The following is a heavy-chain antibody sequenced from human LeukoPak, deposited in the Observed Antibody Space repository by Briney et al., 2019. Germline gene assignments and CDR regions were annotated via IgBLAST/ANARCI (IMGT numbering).Heavy chain of an antibody. D-gene: IGHD4-17*01. CDR3: ARDVVPRDYGDTLNAYDL. CDR2: IHHDGRT. V-gene: IGHV4-34*01. CDR1: GGSLSGYY. Sequence: SSETLSLTCAVSGGSLSGYYWSWIRQSPGKGLEWMGDIHHDGRTKYKSSFKSRITIFLVSSKNEASLRLSPVTPADTALYFCARDVVPRDYGDTLNAYDLWGQGTMVTVS. J-gene: IGHJ3*01.